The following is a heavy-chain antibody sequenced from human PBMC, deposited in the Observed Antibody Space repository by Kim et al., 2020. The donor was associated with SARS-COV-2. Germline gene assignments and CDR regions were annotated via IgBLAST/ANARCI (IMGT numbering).Heavy chain of an antibody. V-gene: IGHV3-23*01. D-gene: IGHD2-2*02. CDR3: AKPRCTSCYKGPYFDY. Sequence: VPVQGRFTISRDVSKNTLYLHMNSLRAEDTAEYYCAKPRCTSCYKGPYFDYWGRGTLVTVSS. J-gene: IGHJ4*02.